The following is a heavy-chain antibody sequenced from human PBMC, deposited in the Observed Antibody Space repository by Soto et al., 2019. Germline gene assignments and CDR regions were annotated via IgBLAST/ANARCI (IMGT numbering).Heavy chain of an antibody. Sequence: QVQLVQSGAEVKKPGSSVKVSCKASGGTFSSYAISWVRQAPGQGLEWMGGIIPIFGTANYAQKFQGRVTITADESTSTDYMELSSLRSEDTAVYYCARDRQAGWNYVDAAMDVWGQGTTVTVSS. V-gene: IGHV1-69*01. CDR3: ARDRQAGWNYVDAAMDV. CDR1: GGTFSSYA. D-gene: IGHD1-7*01. J-gene: IGHJ6*02. CDR2: IIPIFGTA.